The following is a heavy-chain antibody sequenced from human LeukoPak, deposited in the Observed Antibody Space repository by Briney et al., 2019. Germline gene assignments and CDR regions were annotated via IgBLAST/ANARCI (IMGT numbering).Heavy chain of an antibody. CDR1: GYTFISYA. CDR2: INPNSGGT. J-gene: IGHJ6*03. Sequence: HRASVKVSCKASGYTFISYAMNWVRQAPGQGLEWMGWINPNSGGTNYAQKFQGRVTMTRDTSISTAYMELSRLRSDDTAVYYCARFAPIVWFGELPNPYYYYMDVWGKGTTVTISS. V-gene: IGHV1-2*02. D-gene: IGHD3-10*01. CDR3: ARFAPIVWFGELPNPYYYYMDV.